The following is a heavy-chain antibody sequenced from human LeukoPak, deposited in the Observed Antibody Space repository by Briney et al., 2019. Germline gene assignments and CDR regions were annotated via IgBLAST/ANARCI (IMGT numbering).Heavy chain of an antibody. CDR3: VKGTQYCGGDCYDY. J-gene: IGHJ4*02. Sequence: PGGSLRLSCSASGXTFSRYAMHWVRQAPGKGREYVSGISSNGGSTHYADSVKGRFTISRDNSKNTLYLQMSSLRAEDTAVFYCVKGTQYCGGDCYDYWGQGTLVTVSS. V-gene: IGHV3-64D*06. D-gene: IGHD2-21*01. CDR1: GXTFSRYA. CDR2: ISSNGGST.